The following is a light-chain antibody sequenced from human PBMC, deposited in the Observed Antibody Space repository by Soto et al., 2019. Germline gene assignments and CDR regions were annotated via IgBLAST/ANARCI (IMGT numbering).Light chain of an antibody. V-gene: IGKV4-1*01. CDR2: WAS. Sequence: DIVMTQSPDSLAVSLGERATINCKSSQSVLYSSNNKNYLAWYQQKPGQPPKLLIYWASTRESGVPDRFSGSGSGTDFTLTISSLQAEDVAVYYCHQYSSTLMYTFGQGTKLEIK. J-gene: IGKJ2*01. CDR3: HQYSSTLMYT. CDR1: QSVLYSSNNKNY.